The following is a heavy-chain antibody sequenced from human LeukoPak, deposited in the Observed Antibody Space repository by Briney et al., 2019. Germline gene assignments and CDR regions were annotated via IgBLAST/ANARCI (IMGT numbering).Heavy chain of an antibody. CDR2: IYYSGST. D-gene: IGHD2-8*01. J-gene: IGHJ4*02. CDR1: GGSISSYY. CDR3: ASVDFVTMVFAN. Sequence: PSETLSLTCTVSGGSISSYYWSWIRQPPGKGLEWIGYIYYSGSTNYNPSLKSRVTISVDTSKNQFSLKLSSVTAADTAVYYCASVDFVTMVFANWGQGTLVTVSS. V-gene: IGHV4-59*01.